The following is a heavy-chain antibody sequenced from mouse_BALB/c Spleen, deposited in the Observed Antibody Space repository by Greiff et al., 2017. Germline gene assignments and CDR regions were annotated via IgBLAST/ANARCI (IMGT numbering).Heavy chain of an antibody. J-gene: IGHJ2*01. CDR2: IYYSGTI. D-gene: IGHD1-2*01. CDR1: GISITTGNYR. Sequence: DVKLQESGPGLVKPSQTVSLTCTVTGISITTGNYRWSWIRQFPGNKLEWIGYIYYSGTITYNPSLTSRTTITRDTSKNQFFLEMNSLTAEDTATYYCARGGLRLRNGYFDYWGQGTTLTVSS. CDR3: ARGGLRLRNGYFDY. V-gene: IGHV3-5*02.